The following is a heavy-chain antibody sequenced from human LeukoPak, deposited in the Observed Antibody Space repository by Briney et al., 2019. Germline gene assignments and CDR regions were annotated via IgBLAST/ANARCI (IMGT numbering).Heavy chain of an antibody. CDR1: GFTFSSYW. CDR2: INSDGSST. J-gene: IGHJ4*02. V-gene: IGHV3-74*01. CDR3: ARESSSWYETIDY. D-gene: IGHD6-13*01. Sequence: GGSLRLSCAASGFTFSSYWMHWVRQAPGKGLVRVSRINSDGSSTSYADSVKGRFTISRDNAKNTLYLQMNSLRAEDTAVYYCARESSSWYETIDYWGQGTLVTVSS.